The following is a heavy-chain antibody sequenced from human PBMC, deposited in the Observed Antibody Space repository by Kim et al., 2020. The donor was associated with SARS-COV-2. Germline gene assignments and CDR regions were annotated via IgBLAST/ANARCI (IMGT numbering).Heavy chain of an antibody. D-gene: IGHD2-15*01. CDR3: ARGGGYCSGGSCWLFFDY. CDR1: GGSFSGYY. J-gene: IGHJ4*02. CDR2: INHSGST. V-gene: IGHV4-34*01. Sequence: SETLSLTCAAYGGSFSGYYWSWIRQPPGKGLEWIGEINHSGSTNYNPSLKSRATISVDTSKNQFSLQLSSVTAADTAVYYCARGGGYCSGGSCWLFFDYWGQGTLVTVSS.